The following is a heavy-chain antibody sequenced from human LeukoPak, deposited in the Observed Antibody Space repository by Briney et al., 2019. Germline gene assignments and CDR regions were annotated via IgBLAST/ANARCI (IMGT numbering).Heavy chain of an antibody. V-gene: IGHV4-59*01. CDR2: IYYSGST. J-gene: IGHJ5*02. CDR3: ARDGSRYSYGFNWFDP. Sequence: SETLSLTCTVSGGSISSYYWSWIRQPPGEGLEWIGDIYYSGSTNYNPSLKSRVTISLDTSKNQFSLRLSSVTAADTAVYYCARDGSRYSYGFNWFDPWGQGTLVTVSS. D-gene: IGHD5-18*01. CDR1: GGSISSYY.